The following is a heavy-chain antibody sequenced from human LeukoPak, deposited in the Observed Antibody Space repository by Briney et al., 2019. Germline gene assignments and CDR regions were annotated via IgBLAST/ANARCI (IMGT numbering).Heavy chain of an antibody. D-gene: IGHD6-19*01. CDR3: ARGAGWYDY. V-gene: IGHV4-59*01. CDR2: VSHSGST. CDR1: GGSISGYY. J-gene: IGHJ4*02. Sequence: PSETLSLTCTVPGGSISGYYWSWLRQPPGKGLEWIAYVSHSGSTNYNPSLMSRVTMSKDTSKNQFSLKLSSVTAADTAVYYCARGAGWYDYWGQGTLVAVSS.